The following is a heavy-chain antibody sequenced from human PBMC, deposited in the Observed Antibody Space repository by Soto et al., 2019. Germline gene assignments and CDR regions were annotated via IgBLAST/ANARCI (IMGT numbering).Heavy chain of an antibody. D-gene: IGHD2-15*01. Sequence: QVQLVESGGGVVQPGRSLRLSCAASGFTFSSYGMHWVRQAPGKGLEWVAVIWYDGSNKYYADSVKGRFTISRDNSKNTLYMHRNSVSAEDMAGYYCARDRYGGSGGSCDGGVGKWECLQYGGQGSVVTVSS. CDR1: GFTFSSYG. V-gene: IGHV3-33*01. CDR2: IWYDGSNK. J-gene: IGHJ1*01. CDR3: ARDRYGGSGGSCDGGVGKWECLQY.